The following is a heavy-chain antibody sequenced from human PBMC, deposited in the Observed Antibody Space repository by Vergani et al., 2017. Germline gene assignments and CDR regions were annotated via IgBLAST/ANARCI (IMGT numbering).Heavy chain of an antibody. J-gene: IGHJ6*03. Sequence: QVQLVESGGGVVQPGRSLRLSCAASGFTFSSYGMHWVRQAPGKGLEWVAVIWYDGSNKYYADSVKGRFTISRDNSKNTLYLQMNSLRAEDTAVYYCAKAPLYCSSTSCYYYYYYMDVWGKGTTVTVSS. CDR2: IWYDGSNK. CDR1: GFTFSSYG. CDR3: AKAPLYCSSTSCYYYYYYMDV. D-gene: IGHD2-2*01. V-gene: IGHV3-33*06.